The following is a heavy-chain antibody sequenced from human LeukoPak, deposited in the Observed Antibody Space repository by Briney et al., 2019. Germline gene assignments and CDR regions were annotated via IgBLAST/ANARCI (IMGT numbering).Heavy chain of an antibody. CDR3: AGGRWVTPYRFDY. CDR1: GGSISSSSYY. D-gene: IGHD4-23*01. Sequence: PSETLSLTCTVSGGSISSSSYYWGWIRQPPGKGLEWIGSIYYSGSTYYNPSLKSRVTISVDTSKNQFSLKLGSVTAADTAVYYCAGGRWVTPYRFDYWGQGTLVTVSS. J-gene: IGHJ4*02. V-gene: IGHV4-39*01. CDR2: IYYSGST.